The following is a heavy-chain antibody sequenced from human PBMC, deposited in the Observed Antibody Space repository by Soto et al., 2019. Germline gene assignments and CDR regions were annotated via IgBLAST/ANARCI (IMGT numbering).Heavy chain of an antibody. D-gene: IGHD4-17*01. V-gene: IGHV1-8*01. J-gene: IGHJ6*03. Sequence: GASVKVSCKASGYTFTSYDINWVRQATGQGLEWMGWMNPNSGNTGYAQRFQGRVTMTRNTSISTAYMELSSLRSEDTAVYYCARARGPTVTTYYYYYYMDVWGKGTTVTVSS. CDR1: GYTFTSYD. CDR2: MNPNSGNT. CDR3: ARARGPTVTTYYYYYYMDV.